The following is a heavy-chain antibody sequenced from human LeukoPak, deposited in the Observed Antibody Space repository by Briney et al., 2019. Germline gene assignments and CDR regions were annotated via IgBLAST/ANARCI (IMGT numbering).Heavy chain of an antibody. Sequence: ASVKVSCMASGYTFTSYDINWVRQATGQGLEWMGWINPSGGSTSYAQKFQGRVTMTRDMSTSTVYMELSSLRSEDTAVYYCARDRRVAVAGTNWFDPWGQGTLVTVSS. D-gene: IGHD6-19*01. CDR2: INPSGGST. CDR1: GYTFTSYD. J-gene: IGHJ5*02. CDR3: ARDRRVAVAGTNWFDP. V-gene: IGHV1-46*01.